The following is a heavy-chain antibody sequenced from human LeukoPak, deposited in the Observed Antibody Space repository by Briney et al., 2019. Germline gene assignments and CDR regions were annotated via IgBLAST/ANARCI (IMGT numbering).Heavy chain of an antibody. CDR3: ARERITMVRGWFDP. Sequence: PSETLSLTCTVSGGSISSGSYYWGWFRQPPGKGLEWIGSIYYSGSTYYNPSLKSRVTISVDTSKNQFSLKLSSVTAADTAVYYCARERITMVRGWFDPWGQGTLVTVSS. D-gene: IGHD3-10*01. J-gene: IGHJ5*02. V-gene: IGHV4-39*07. CDR1: GGSISSGSYY. CDR2: IYYSGST.